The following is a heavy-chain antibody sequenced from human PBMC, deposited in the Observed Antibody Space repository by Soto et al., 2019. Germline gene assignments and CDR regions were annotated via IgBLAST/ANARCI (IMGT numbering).Heavy chain of an antibody. J-gene: IGHJ3*02. CDR3: ARVGYYDSSCYYHDAFDI. CDR1: GYTFTSYA. V-gene: IGHV1-3*01. CDR2: INAGNGNT. D-gene: IGHD3-22*01. Sequence: ASVKVSCKASGYTFTSYAMHWVRQAPGQRLEWMGWINAGNGNTKYSQKFQGRVTITRDTSASTAYMELSSLRSEDTAVYYCARVGYYDSSCYYHDAFDIWGQGTMVTVSS.